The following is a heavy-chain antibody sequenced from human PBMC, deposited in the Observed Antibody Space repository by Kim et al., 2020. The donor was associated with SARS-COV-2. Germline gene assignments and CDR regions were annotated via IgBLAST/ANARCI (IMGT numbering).Heavy chain of an antibody. CDR1: GFTFSSYS. CDR3: ARDWLVVNFDWLLNFDY. V-gene: IGHV3-21*01. CDR2: ISSSSSYI. J-gene: IGHJ4*02. D-gene: IGHD3-9*01. Sequence: GGSLRLSCAASGFTFSSYSMNWVRQAPGKGLEWVSSISSSSSYIYYADSVKGRFTISRDNAKNSLYLQMNSLRAEDTAVYYCARDWLVVNFDWLLNFDYWGQGTLVTVSS.